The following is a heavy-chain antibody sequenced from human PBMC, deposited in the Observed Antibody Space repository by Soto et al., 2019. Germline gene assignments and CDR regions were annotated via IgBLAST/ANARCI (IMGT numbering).Heavy chain of an antibody. CDR1: AFTFIAHH. CDR3: VRDGGIAARHYYGMDV. J-gene: IGHJ6*02. V-gene: IGHV3-72*01. Sequence: GGSLRLSCATSAFTFIAHHMVWVRQAPGKGLECVGRSRNKANNYATEYAASVKGRFTISRDDSKNSLYLQMNSLKTEDTAVYYCVRDGGIAARHYYGMDVWGRGTTVTVSS. CDR2: SRNKANNYAT. D-gene: IGHD6-6*01.